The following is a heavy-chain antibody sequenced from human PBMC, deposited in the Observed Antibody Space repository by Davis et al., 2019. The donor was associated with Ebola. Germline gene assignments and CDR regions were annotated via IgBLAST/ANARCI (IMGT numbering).Heavy chain of an antibody. CDR1: GFTFSSYE. J-gene: IGHJ6*02. Sequence: GESLKISCAASGFTFSSYEMNWVRQAPGKGLEWVSLISGDGGSTYYADSVKGRFTISRDNSKNSLYLQMNSLRTEDTALYYCAKDIHGMDVWGQGTTVTVSS. CDR3: AKDIHGMDV. V-gene: IGHV3-43*02. CDR2: ISGDGGST.